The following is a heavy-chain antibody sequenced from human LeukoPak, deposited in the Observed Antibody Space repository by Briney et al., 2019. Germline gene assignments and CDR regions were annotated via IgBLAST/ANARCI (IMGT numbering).Heavy chain of an antibody. J-gene: IGHJ6*02. V-gene: IGHV4-31*03. D-gene: IGHD1-26*01. CDR3: ATGASIGAGMDV. CDR1: GGSISSGGYG. Sequence: NPSETLSLTCTVAGGSISSGGYGWTWIRQQPGKGLEWIGYIYYSVSTYSHTSLQSRVTISADPSKNQFSLKLSSVAAADPAVYYCATGASIGAGMDVWGQGGPVTVSS. CDR2: IYYSVST.